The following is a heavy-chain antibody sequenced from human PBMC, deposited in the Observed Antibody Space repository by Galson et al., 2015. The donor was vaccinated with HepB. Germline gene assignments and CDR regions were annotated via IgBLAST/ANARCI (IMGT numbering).Heavy chain of an antibody. CDR1: GFSLSTSGMC. J-gene: IGHJ4*02. V-gene: IGHV2-70*11. CDR3: ARHYSYYDSHFDY. Sequence: PALVKPTQTLTLTCTFSGFSLSTSGMCVSWIRQPPGKALEWLARIDWDDDKYYSSSLKSRLTISKDTSKNQVVLTMTNMDPVDTATYYCARHYSYYDSHFDYWGQGTLVTVSS. CDR2: IDWDDDK. D-gene: IGHD3-3*01.